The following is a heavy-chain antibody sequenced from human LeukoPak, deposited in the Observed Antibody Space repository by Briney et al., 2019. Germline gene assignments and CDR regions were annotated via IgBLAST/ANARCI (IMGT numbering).Heavy chain of an antibody. CDR1: GDNFNSYW. V-gene: IGHV5-51*01. Sequence: GESLKISCKGGGDNFNSYWIVWVRQMPGKGLEWMGVIYLDDSETKYSPSFQGQVTISADKSISTAYLQWSSLKASDTAMYYCGRLRGWPNYFDYWGQGTLVTVSS. D-gene: IGHD6-19*01. CDR2: IYLDDSET. J-gene: IGHJ4*02. CDR3: GRLRGWPNYFDY.